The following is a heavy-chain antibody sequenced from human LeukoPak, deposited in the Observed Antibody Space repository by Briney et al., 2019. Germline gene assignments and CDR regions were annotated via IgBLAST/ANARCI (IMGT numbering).Heavy chain of an antibody. CDR1: GGSISSSSYY. CDR2: ISSSGSTI. J-gene: IGHJ4*02. CDR3: ARRITMVRGVSPPDY. D-gene: IGHD3-10*01. V-gene: IGHV3-11*01. Sequence: LSLTCTVSGGSISSSSYYWGWIRQPPGKGLEWVSYISSSGSTIYYADSVKGRFTISRDNAKNSLYLQMNSLRAEDTAVYYCARRITMVRGVSPPDYWGQGTLVTVSS.